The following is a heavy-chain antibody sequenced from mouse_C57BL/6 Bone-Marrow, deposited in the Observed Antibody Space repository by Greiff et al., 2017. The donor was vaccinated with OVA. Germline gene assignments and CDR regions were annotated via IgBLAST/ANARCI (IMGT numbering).Heavy chain of an antibody. D-gene: IGHD1-1*01. Sequence: VQLKQSGPELVKPGASVKISCKASGYSFTGYYMNWVKQSPEKSLEWIGEINPSTGGTTYNQKFKAKATLTVDKSSSTAYMQLKSLTSEDSAVYYCARDPYYYGSSSHYWGQGTTLTVSS. V-gene: IGHV1-42*01. J-gene: IGHJ2*01. CDR2: INPSTGGT. CDR3: ARDPYYYGSSSHY. CDR1: GYSFTGYY.